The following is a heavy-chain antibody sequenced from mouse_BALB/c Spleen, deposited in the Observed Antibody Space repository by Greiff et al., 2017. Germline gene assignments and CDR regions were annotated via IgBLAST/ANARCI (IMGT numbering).Heavy chain of an antibody. D-gene: IGHD2-4*01. V-gene: IGHV1-63*02. CDR1: GYTFTNYW. Sequence: VKLVESGAELVRPGTSVKISCKASGYTFTNYWLGWVKQRPGHGLEWIGDIYPGGGYTNYNEKVKGKATLTADTSSSTAYMQLSSLTSEDSAVYFCARNNDFAWFAYWGQGTLVTVSA. CDR3: ARNNDFAWFAY. J-gene: IGHJ3*01. CDR2: IYPGGGYT.